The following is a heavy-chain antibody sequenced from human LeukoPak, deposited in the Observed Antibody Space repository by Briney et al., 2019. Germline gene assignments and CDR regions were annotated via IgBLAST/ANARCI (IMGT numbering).Heavy chain of an antibody. V-gene: IGHV4-4*07. CDR3: ARRYSGNYLRFDP. CDR2: IYTSGST. D-gene: IGHD1-26*01. Sequence: SETLSLTCTVSGGSFSSSYWSWIRQPAGKGLEWIGRIYTSGSTNFNPSLKSRVTISIDKSKNQISLKLNSVTAADTAVYYCARRYSGNYLRFDPWGQGTLVTVSS. CDR1: GGSFSSSY. J-gene: IGHJ5*02.